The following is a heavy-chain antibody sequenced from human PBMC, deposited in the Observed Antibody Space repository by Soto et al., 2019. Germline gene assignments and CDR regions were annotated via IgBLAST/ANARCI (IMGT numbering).Heavy chain of an antibody. CDR3: ARDPMDV. J-gene: IGHJ6*02. CDR1: GFTFSSYG. V-gene: IGHV3-33*01. Sequence: QVQLVESGGRVVQPGRSLRLSCAASGFTFSSYGMHWVRQAPGKGLAWVAVIWYDGSNKYYADSVKGRFTISRDNSKYTPYLQMNSLRAEDTAVYYCARDPMDVWGQGTTVTVSS. CDR2: IWYDGSNK.